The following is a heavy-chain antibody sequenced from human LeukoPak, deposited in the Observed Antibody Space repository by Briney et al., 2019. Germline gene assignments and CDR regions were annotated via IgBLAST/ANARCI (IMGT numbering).Heavy chain of an antibody. V-gene: IGHV3-9*03. CDR2: ISWNSGDI. Sequence: GRSLRLSCAASGFTFDDYAMHWVRQAPGEGLEWVSGISWNSGDIGYADSVKGRFTISRDNAKNSLYLQMNSLRVEDMALYYCAKGKDVAVAGTFDYWGQGTLVTVSS. J-gene: IGHJ4*02. CDR3: AKGKDVAVAGTFDY. CDR1: GFTFDDYA. D-gene: IGHD6-19*01.